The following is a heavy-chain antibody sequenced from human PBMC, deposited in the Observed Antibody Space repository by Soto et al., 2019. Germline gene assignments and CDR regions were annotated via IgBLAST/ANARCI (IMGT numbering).Heavy chain of an antibody. CDR1: GFSLSTSGVG. CDR3: AHLPVSYCSGGSCFPAPVDY. V-gene: IGHV2-5*02. D-gene: IGHD2-15*01. J-gene: IGHJ4*02. CDR2: IYWDDDK. Sequence: SGPTLVNPTQTLTLTCTFSGFSLSTSGVGVGWIRQPPGKALEWLALIYWDDDKRYSPSLKSRLTITKDTSKNQVVLTMTNMDPVDTATYYCAHLPVSYCSGGSCFPAPVDYWGQGTLVTVSS.